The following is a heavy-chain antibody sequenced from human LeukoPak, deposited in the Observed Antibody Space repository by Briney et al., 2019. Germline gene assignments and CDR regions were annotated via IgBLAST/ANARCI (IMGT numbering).Heavy chain of an antibody. V-gene: IGHV3-30-3*01. Sequence: GGSLRLSCAASGFTFSSYAIHWVRQAPGKGLEWVAVISYDGSNKYYADSVKGRFTISRDNSKNTLYLQMNSLRAEDTAVYYCARDWPYVWGSYRYPPYFDYWGQGTLVTVSS. CDR1: GFTFSSYA. CDR2: ISYDGSNK. CDR3: ARDWPYVWGSYRYPPYFDY. D-gene: IGHD3-16*02. J-gene: IGHJ4*02.